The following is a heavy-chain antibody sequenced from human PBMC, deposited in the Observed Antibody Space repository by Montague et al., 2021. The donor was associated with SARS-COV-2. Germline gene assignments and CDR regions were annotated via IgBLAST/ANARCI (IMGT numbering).Heavy chain of an antibody. Sequence: SLRLSCAASEFAFSSYAMSWVRQAPGKGLEWVSAIYSGGSSTFYADSVKGRFTISRDNSKSTLYLQMNRLRAEDTAVYYCAKSPRAYSYAFDYWGQGTLVTVSS. CDR2: IYSGGSST. D-gene: IGHD5-18*01. CDR3: AKSPRAYSYAFDY. V-gene: IGHV3-23*03. J-gene: IGHJ4*02. CDR1: EFAFSSYA.